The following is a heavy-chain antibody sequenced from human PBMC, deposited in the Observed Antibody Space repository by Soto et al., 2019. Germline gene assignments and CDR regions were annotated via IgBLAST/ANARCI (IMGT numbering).Heavy chain of an antibody. CDR3: ATLRFCTSSSCYGREGGY. Sequence: EVQLLESGGGLVQPGGSLRLSCAASGFTFSSYAMSWVRQVPGKGLEWVPAISGTGANTYYADSVKGRFTISRDNSKNTLYLQMNSLRADDAAVYYCATLRFCTSSSCYGREGGYWGQGTLVTVSS. V-gene: IGHV3-23*01. CDR1: GFTFSSYA. CDR2: ISGTGANT. J-gene: IGHJ4*02. D-gene: IGHD2-2*01.